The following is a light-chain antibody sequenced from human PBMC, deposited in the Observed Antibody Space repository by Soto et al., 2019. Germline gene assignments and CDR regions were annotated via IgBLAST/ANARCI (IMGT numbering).Light chain of an antibody. CDR1: GSNIGSNV. CDR2: SNN. CDR3: AAWDDSRNVLL. Sequence: QSVLTQSPSASGTPGQRVTISCSGSGSNIGSNVVNWYQQLPGTAPKLLIYSNNQRPSGVPDRFSGSKSGPSASLAISGLQSEDDADYYCAAWDDSRNVLLFGGGTKLTVL. J-gene: IGLJ2*01. V-gene: IGLV1-44*01.